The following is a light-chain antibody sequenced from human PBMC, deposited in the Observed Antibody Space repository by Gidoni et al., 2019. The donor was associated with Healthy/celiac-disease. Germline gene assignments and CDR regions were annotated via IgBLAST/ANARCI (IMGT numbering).Light chain of an antibody. CDR2: DAS. J-gene: IGKJ2*01. Sequence: EIVLTQSPATLSLSPGERATLSCSASQSVSSYLDWYQQKPGQAPRLLVYDASNRATGIPARFSGSGSGTDFTLTISRLEPEDFAVYYCQQRSNWHTFGQGTKLEIK. V-gene: IGKV3-11*01. CDR1: QSVSSY. CDR3: QQRSNWHT.